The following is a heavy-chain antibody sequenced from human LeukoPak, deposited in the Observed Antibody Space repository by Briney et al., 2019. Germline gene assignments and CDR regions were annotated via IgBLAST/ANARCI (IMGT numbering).Heavy chain of an antibody. Sequence: GGSLRLSCAASGFTFSSYAMHWVRQAPGKGLEWVAVISYDGSNKYYADSVKGRFTISRDNSKNTLYLEMNSLRAEDTAVYYCARAFGIVVVPAALTYYGTDVWGLGTTVTVSS. CDR3: ARAFGIVVVPAALTYYGTDV. D-gene: IGHD2-2*01. CDR1: GFTFSSYA. J-gene: IGHJ6*02. CDR2: ISYDGSNK. V-gene: IGHV3-30-3*01.